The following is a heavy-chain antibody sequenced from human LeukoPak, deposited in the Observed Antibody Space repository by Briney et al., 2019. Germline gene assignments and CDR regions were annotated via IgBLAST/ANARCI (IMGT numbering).Heavy chain of an antibody. V-gene: IGHV3-13*01. J-gene: IGHJ4*02. CDR2: INTAGDT. CDR1: RFTFSSYD. CDR3: ARGLNGYYYFDY. D-gene: IGHD3-22*01. Sequence: GGSLGLSCAASRFTFSSYDMHWVRQATGKGLEWVSTINTAGDTYYPGSVKGRFTISRENAKNSLYLQMNSLRAGDTAVYYCARGLNGYYYFDYWGQGTLVTVSS.